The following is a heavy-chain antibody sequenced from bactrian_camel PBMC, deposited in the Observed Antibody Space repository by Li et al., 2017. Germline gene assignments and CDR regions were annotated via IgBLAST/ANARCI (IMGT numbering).Heavy chain of an antibody. J-gene: IGHJ4*01. CDR1: GNRISTIC. CDR2: INQAIDTI. D-gene: IGHD3*01. CDR3: AADPRVHGTACRYDH. Sequence: HVQLVESGGGSVQAGGSLRLSCAASGNRISTICMGWFRQVPGREREGVAQINQAIDTITYGDSAKGRFVISRDDAEATVYLQMDSLKPEDTAMYYCAADPRVHGTACRYDHWGPGTQVTVS. V-gene: IGHV3S53*01.